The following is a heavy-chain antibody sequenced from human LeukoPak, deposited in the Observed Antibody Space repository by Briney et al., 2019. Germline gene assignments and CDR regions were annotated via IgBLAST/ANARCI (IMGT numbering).Heavy chain of an antibody. Sequence: KPSETPSLTCTFSGDSISSYYWSWGRQPPRKGLGWVGYIYNSESTYYNPSPKSRFTTSVDTSKNQFSLKLTSVTAADTAVYYCARGLLKGQLHLGYSYYMDVWGKGTTITVSS. D-gene: IGHD2-2*01. J-gene: IGHJ6*03. CDR3: ARGLLKGQLHLGYSYYMDV. CDR2: IYNSEST. V-gene: IGHV4-59*13. CDR1: GDSISSYY.